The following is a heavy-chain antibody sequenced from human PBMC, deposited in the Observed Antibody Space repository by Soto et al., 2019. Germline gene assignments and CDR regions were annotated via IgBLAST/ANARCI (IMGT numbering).Heavy chain of an antibody. Sequence: GGSLRLSDAASGFTFSSYSMNWVRQAPGKGLEWVSSISSSSSNIYYADSVKGRFTISRDNAKNSLYLQMNSLRAEDTAVYYCARDNTFRDVDIVAPSMDVWGKGTTVTVSS. J-gene: IGHJ6*03. CDR2: ISSSSSNI. CDR3: ARDNTFRDVDIVAPSMDV. D-gene: IGHD5-12*01. V-gene: IGHV3-21*01. CDR1: GFTFSSYS.